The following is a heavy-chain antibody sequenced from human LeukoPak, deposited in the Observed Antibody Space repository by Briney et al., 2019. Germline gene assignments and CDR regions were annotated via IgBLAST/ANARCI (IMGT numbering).Heavy chain of an antibody. CDR1: GGSISSGGYS. CDR2: IYYSGST. J-gene: IGHJ4*02. CDR3: ARVSTAMGGN. D-gene: IGHD5-18*01. Sequence: PSETLSLTCAVSGGSISSGGYSWSWIRQPPGKGLEWIGYIYYSGSTYYNPSLKSRVTISVDTSKNQFSLKLSSVTAADTAVYYCARVSTAMGGNWGQGTLVTASS. V-gene: IGHV4-30-4*07.